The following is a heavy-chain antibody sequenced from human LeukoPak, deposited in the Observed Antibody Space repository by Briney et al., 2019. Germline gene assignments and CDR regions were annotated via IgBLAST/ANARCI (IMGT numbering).Heavy chain of an antibody. V-gene: IGHV4-34*01. D-gene: IGHD6-19*01. CDR3: ARVRLAVAAPWYFDY. J-gene: IGHJ4*02. CDR1: GGSFSGYY. Sequence: SETLSLTCAVYGGSFSGYYWSWIRQPPGKGLEWIGEINHSGSTNYNPSLKSRVTISVDTSKNQFSLKLSSVTAADTAVYYCARVRLAVAAPWYFDYWGQGTLVTVSS. CDR2: INHSGST.